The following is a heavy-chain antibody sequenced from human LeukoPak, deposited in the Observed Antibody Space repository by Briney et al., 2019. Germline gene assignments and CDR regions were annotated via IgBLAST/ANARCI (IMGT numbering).Heavy chain of an antibody. V-gene: IGHV1-18*04. J-gene: IGHJ4*02. D-gene: IGHD1-26*01. CDR1: GYTFTGYY. CDR2: ISAYNGNT. Sequence: ASVKVSCKASGYTFTGYYMHWVRQAPGQGLEWMGWISAYNGNTNYAQKVKGRVTMTTDTSTSTAYMELRSLRSDDTAVYYCARLSGLGPDSPWELDRWGQGTLVTVSS. CDR3: ARLSGLGPDSPWELDR.